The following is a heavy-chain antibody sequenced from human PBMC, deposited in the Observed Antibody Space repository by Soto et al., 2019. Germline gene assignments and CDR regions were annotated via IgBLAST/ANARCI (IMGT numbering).Heavy chain of an antibody. CDR3: AIRGGHYYYYGMDV. Sequence: PSETLSLTCTVSGGSVSSGSYYWNWIRQPPGKGLEWIGYIYYSGSTNYNPSLKSRVTISVDTSKNQCSLKLSYVTAADTAVYYCAIRGGHYYYYGMDVWGQGTTVTVSS. J-gene: IGHJ6*02. V-gene: IGHV4-61*01. D-gene: IGHD3-10*01. CDR1: GGSVSSGSYY. CDR2: IYYSGST.